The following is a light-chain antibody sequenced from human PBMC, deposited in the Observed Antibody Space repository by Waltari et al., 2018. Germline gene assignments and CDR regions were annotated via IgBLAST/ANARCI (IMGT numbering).Light chain of an antibody. J-gene: IGKJ1*01. CDR2: AAS. CDR1: QGINSN. Sequence: DIQLTQSPSFLSASVGDRVTITRRASQGINSNLAWYQQRPGKAPQLLIYAASTLQSGVPSTFSGSGSGTEFTLTISSLQPEDFATYYCQQLNSYPRTFGQGTKVEIK. CDR3: QQLNSYPRT. V-gene: IGKV1-9*01.